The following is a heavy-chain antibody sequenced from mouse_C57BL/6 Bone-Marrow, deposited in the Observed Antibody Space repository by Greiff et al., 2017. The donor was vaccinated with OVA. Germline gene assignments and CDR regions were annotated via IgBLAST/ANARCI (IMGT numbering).Heavy chain of an antibody. CDR2: IRNKANGYTT. D-gene: IGHD4-1*01. Sequence: DVHLVESGGGLVQPGGSLSLSCAASGFTFTDYYMSWVRQPPGKALEWLGFIRNKANGYTTEYSASVKGRFTISRDNSQSILYLQMNALRAEDSATYYCARYTHLTFDYWGQGTTLTVSS. V-gene: IGHV7-3*01. CDR1: GFTFTDYY. J-gene: IGHJ2*01. CDR3: ARYTHLTFDY.